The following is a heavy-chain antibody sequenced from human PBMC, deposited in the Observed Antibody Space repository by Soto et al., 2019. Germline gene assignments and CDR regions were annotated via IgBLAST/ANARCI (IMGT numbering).Heavy chain of an antibody. Sequence: ASVKVSCKASGYTFTSYYMHWVRQAPGQGLEWMGIMSPSGSTSYAQRFQGRVTMTRDTSTSKVYMELSSLRSEDTAVYYCARGSSGYSYGLSFDYWGQGTLVTVSS. V-gene: IGHV1-46*01. CDR2: MSPSGST. CDR1: GYTFTSYY. D-gene: IGHD5-18*01. J-gene: IGHJ4*02. CDR3: ARGSSGYSYGLSFDY.